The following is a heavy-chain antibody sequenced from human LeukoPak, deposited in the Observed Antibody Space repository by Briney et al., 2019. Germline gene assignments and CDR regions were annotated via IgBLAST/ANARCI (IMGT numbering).Heavy chain of an antibody. J-gene: IGHJ4*02. V-gene: IGHV4-39*01. CDR2: IYYRKNT. CDR3: ASPRGYSYGYFDY. D-gene: IGHD5-18*01. Sequence: SETLSLTCTVSGGSISSSSAYWGWIRQPPGKGLEWIGSIYYRKNTYYNPSLKSRVTISADTSKNQFSLTLGSVSATDTAVYYCASPRGYSYGYFDYWGQGTLVTVSS. CDR1: GGSISSSSAY.